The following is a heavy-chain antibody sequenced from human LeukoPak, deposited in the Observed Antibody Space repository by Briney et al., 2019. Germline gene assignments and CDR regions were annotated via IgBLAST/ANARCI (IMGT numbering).Heavy chain of an antibody. CDR1: GGSISSYY. D-gene: IGHD6-13*01. V-gene: IGHV4-59*01. CDR2: IYHSGST. CDR3: ARVGREQQLVLDSWHYYYYYYMDV. Sequence: SETLSLTCTVSGGSISSYYWSWIRQPPGKGLEWIGSIYHSGSTYYNPSLKSRVTISVDTSKNQFSLKLSSVTAADTAVYYCARVGREQQLVLDSWHYYYYYYMDVWGKGTTVTVSS. J-gene: IGHJ6*03.